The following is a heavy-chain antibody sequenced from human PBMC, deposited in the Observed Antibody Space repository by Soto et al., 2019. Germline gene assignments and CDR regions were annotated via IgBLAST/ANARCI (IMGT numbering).Heavy chain of an antibody. CDR3: ARDSAGIPFDI. CDR1: GFTFSDSA. J-gene: IGHJ3*02. CDR2: IWYDGSNK. V-gene: IGHV3-33*08. Sequence: GGSLRLSCAASGFTFSDSAMHWVRQAPGKGLEWVAVIWYDGSNKYYADSVKGRFTISRDNSKNTLYLQMNSLRAEDTAVYYCARDSAGIPFDIWGQGTMVTVS. D-gene: IGHD6-13*01.